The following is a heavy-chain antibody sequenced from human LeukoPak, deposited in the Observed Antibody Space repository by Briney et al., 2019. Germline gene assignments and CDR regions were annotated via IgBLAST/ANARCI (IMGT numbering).Heavy chain of an antibody. J-gene: IGHJ4*02. Sequence: SETLSLTCAVYGGSFRGYYWSWIRQPPGKGLEWIGEINHSGSTNYNPSLKSRVTISVDTSKNQFSLKLSSVTAADTAVYYCARVVPASFPDYWGQGTLVTVSS. CDR1: GGSFRGYY. CDR3: ARVVPASFPDY. D-gene: IGHD2-2*01. V-gene: IGHV4-34*01. CDR2: INHSGST.